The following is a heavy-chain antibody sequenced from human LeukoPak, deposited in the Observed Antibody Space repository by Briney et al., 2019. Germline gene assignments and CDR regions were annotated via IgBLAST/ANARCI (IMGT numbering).Heavy chain of an antibody. D-gene: IGHD1-1*01. CDR1: GFTLRGYG. CDR3: AKDTPTTGYHLDS. V-gene: IGHV3-30*02. J-gene: IGHJ4*02. Sequence: GGSLRLSCAASGFTLRGYGMHRVRQAPGKGLGWVAFIRYDGSDKSYADSVKGRFTISRDNSENTLYLQINSLRVEDTAVYYCAKDTPTTGYHLDSWGQGTLVTVSS. CDR2: IRYDGSDK.